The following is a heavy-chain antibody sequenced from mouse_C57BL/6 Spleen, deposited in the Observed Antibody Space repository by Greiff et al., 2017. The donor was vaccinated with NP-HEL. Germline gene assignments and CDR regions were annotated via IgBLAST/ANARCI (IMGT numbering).Heavy chain of an antibody. CDR1: GYTFTSYW. D-gene: IGHD4-1*01. CDR3: ARSLANWES. V-gene: IGHV1-50*01. Sequence: VHVKQSGAELVKPGASVKLSCKASGYTFTSYWMQWVKQRPGQGLEWIGEIDPSDSYTNYNQKFKGKATLTVDTSSSTAYMQLSSLTSEDSAVYYCARSLANWESWGQGTTLTVSS. J-gene: IGHJ2*01. CDR2: IDPSDSYT.